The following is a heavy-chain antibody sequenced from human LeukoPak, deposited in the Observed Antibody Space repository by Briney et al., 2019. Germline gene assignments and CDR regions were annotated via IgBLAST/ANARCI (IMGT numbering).Heavy chain of an antibody. V-gene: IGHV4-59*11. D-gene: IGHD5-18*01. Sequence: SETLSLTCTVSGGSLSRHYWRCPRQPPGEALEWFGYIYYTGSTDFNPSLRCRVPFSLDTSRNQLPLTLPSVPPANTAVYYCATRPADSAWHPFFDFWGQGILVTVSS. CDR3: ATRPADSAWHPFFDF. CDR2: IYYTGST. J-gene: IGHJ4*02. CDR1: GGSLSRHY.